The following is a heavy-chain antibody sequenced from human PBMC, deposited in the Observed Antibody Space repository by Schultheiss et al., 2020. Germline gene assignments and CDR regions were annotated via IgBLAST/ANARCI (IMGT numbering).Heavy chain of an antibody. CDR3: ARGGWPNYFDY. Sequence: SATLSLTCTVSGGSISSYYWSWIRQPPGKGLEWIGYIYYSGSTNYNPSLKSRVTISVDTSKNQFSLKLSSVTAADTAVYYCARGGWPNYFDYWGQGTLVTVSS. CDR1: GGSISSYY. J-gene: IGHJ4*02. V-gene: IGHV4-59*01. D-gene: IGHD6-19*01. CDR2: IYYSGST.